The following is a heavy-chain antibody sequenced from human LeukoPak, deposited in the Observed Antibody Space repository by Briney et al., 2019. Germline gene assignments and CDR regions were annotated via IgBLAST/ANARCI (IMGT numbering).Heavy chain of an antibody. V-gene: IGHV3-9*01. CDR3: AKDYCGGDCYSGWYFDL. J-gene: IGHJ2*01. CDR1: GFTFDDYA. CDR2: ISYNSDTI. D-gene: IGHD2-21*02. Sequence: GGSLRLSCAAAGFTFDDYAMHWVRQAPGKGLEWVSGISYNSDTIAYADSVKGRFTISRDNAKNSLYLQMNSLRAEDTALYYCAKDYCGGDCYSGWYFDLWGRGTLVTVSS.